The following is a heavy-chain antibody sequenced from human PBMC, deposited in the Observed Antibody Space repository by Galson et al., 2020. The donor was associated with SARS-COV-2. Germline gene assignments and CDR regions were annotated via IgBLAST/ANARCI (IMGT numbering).Heavy chain of an antibody. CDR1: GFTFGDYA. Sequence: GGSLRLSCTASGFTFGDYAMSWFRQAPGKGLEWVGFIRSKAYGGTTEYAASVKGRFTISRDDSKSIAYLQMNSLKTEDTAVYYCTIYCSGGACHSLDTFHIWGQGTRVTVSS. CDR3: TIYCSGGACHSLDTFHI. D-gene: IGHD2-15*01. J-gene: IGHJ3*02. V-gene: IGHV3-49*03. CDR2: IRSKAYGGTT.